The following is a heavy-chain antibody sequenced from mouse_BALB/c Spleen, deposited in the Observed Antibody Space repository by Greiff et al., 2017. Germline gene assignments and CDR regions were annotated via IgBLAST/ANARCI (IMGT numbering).Heavy chain of an antibody. V-gene: IGHV1S81*02. CDR1: GYTFTSYW. J-gene: IGHJ3*01. Sequence: VQLQQPGAELVKPGASVKLSCKASGYTFTSYWMHWVKQRPGQGLEWIGEINPSNGRTNYNEKFKSKATLTVDKSSGTAYMQLSSLTSEDSAVYYCARQGPNWDPAWFAYWGQGTLVTVSA. CDR2: INPSNGRT. CDR3: ARQGPNWDPAWFAY. D-gene: IGHD4-1*01.